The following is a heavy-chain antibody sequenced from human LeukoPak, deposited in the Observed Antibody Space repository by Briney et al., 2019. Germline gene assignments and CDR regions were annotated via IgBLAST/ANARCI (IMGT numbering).Heavy chain of an antibody. CDR2: INRSGST. D-gene: IGHD3-22*01. Sequence: SETLSLTCAVYGGSFSGYYWSWIRQPPGKGREWIGEINRSGSTNYNPSLKSRVTISVDTSKNQFSLKLSSVTAADTAVYYCARGGYYDSSGYFFVIEPFDYWGQGTPVTVSS. CDR3: ARGGYYDSSGYFFVIEPFDY. J-gene: IGHJ4*02. V-gene: IGHV4-34*01. CDR1: GGSFSGYY.